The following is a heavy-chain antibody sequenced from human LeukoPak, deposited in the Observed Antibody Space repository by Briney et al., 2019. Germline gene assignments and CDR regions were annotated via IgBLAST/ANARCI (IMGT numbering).Heavy chain of an antibody. V-gene: IGHV4-59*08. D-gene: IGHD6-13*01. Sequence: PSETLSLTCTVSGGSISSYYWSWIRQTPGKGLEWIGDSYYSGSTNYNPSLKSRVTISVDTSKNQFSLTLRSVTAADTAMYYCARHFSGAAAPLPFDYWGQGTLVTVSS. J-gene: IGHJ4*02. CDR2: SYYSGST. CDR3: ARHFSGAAAPLPFDY. CDR1: GGSISSYY.